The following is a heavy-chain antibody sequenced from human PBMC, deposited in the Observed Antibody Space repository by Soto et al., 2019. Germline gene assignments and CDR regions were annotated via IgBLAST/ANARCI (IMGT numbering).Heavy chain of an antibody. V-gene: IGHV4-34*01. CDR2: INHSGST. D-gene: IGHD6-13*01. CDR3: ARVPLIAAAGRVGYFDY. J-gene: IGHJ4*02. Sequence: QVQLQQWGAGLLKPSETLSLTCAVYGGSFSGYYWSWIRQPPGKGLEWIGEINHSGSTNYNPSLKSRVTLSVDTSKNQFSLKLSSVTAADTAVYYCARVPLIAAAGRVGYFDYWGQGTLVTVSS. CDR1: GGSFSGYY.